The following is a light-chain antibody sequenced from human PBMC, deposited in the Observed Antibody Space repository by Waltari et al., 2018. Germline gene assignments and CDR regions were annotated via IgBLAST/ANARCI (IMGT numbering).Light chain of an antibody. CDR2: AAS. Sequence: ETVLTQFPATLSVSPEDKATLSCRASQNISSYLAWYQHKSGQAPRLLIHAASTRATGIPARFSGSGSGTDFTLTISSLQSEDFAVYYCQQYNHWPRTFGQGTKVDSK. V-gene: IGKV3-15*01. J-gene: IGKJ1*01. CDR1: QNISSY. CDR3: QQYNHWPRT.